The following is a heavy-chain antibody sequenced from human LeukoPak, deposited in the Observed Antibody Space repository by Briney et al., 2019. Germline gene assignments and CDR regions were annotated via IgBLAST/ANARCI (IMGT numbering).Heavy chain of an antibody. Sequence: GGSLRLSCAASGFTFSSYGMSWVRQAPGKGLEWVSAISGSGGSAYYADSVKGRFTISRDNSKNTLYLQMNSLRAEDTAVYYCAKDNAYSSGWLYYFDYWGQGTLVTVSS. D-gene: IGHD6-19*01. V-gene: IGHV3-23*01. CDR3: AKDNAYSSGWLYYFDY. CDR2: ISGSGGSA. J-gene: IGHJ4*02. CDR1: GFTFSSYG.